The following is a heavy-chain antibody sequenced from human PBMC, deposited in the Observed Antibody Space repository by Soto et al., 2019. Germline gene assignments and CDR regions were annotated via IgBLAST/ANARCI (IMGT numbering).Heavy chain of an antibody. CDR1: GFTFRSFT. CDR3: ADGGEWSFNFEY. CDR2: ISASGRST. J-gene: IGHJ4*02. Sequence: PGGSLRLSCAASGFTFRSFTMSWVRQAPGKGLEWVSGISASGRSTYYPDSVKGRFTISRDNSKNTLFLQMNNLRAEDTAVYYCADGGEWSFNFEYWGLGTLVTVSS. V-gene: IGHV3-23*01. D-gene: IGHD3-16*02.